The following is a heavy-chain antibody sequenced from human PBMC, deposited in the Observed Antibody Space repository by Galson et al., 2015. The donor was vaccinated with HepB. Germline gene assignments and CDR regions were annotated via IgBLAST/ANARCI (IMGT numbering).Heavy chain of an antibody. Sequence: QSGAEVKKPGASVKVSCKASGYTFTSYGISWVRQAPGQGLEWMGWISAYNGNTNYAQKLQGRVTMTTDTSTSTAYMELRSLRSEDTAVYYCARVPGYCSSTSCHSYYYYYMDVWGKGTTVTVSS. CDR3: ARVPGYCSSTSCHSYYYYYMDV. V-gene: IGHV1-18*01. D-gene: IGHD2-2*02. J-gene: IGHJ6*03. CDR1: GYTFTSYG. CDR2: ISAYNGNT.